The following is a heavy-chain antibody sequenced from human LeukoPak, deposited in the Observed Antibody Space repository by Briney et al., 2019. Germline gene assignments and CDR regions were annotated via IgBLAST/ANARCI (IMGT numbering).Heavy chain of an antibody. J-gene: IGHJ5*02. Sequence: SETLSLTCAVYGGSFSGYYWSWIRQPPGKGLEWIGEINHSGSTNYNPSLKSRVTISVDTSKNQFSLTLSSVTAADTAVYYCERGGRDYGDYDVNWFDPWGQGTLVTVSS. V-gene: IGHV4-34*01. D-gene: IGHD4-17*01. CDR1: GGSFSGYY. CDR3: ERGGRDYGDYDVNWFDP. CDR2: INHSGST.